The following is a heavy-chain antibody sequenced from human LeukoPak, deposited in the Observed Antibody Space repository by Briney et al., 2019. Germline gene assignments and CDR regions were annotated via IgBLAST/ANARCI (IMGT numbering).Heavy chain of an antibody. D-gene: IGHD3-22*01. V-gene: IGHV4-59*01. CDR3: ARETIYYYDSSGYPIDAFDI. Sequence: SETLSLTCTVSGGSISSYYWSWIRQPPGKGLEWIGYIYYSGSTNYNPSLKSRVTISVDTSKNQFSLKLSSVTAADTAVYYCARETIYYYDSSGYPIDAFDIWGQGTMVTVSS. CDR1: GGSISSYY. J-gene: IGHJ3*02. CDR2: IYYSGST.